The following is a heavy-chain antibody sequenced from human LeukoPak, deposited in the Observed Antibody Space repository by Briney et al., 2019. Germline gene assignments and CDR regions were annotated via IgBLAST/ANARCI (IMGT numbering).Heavy chain of an antibody. CDR3: AKAYYHDSSGYYFDY. CDR1: GFTFSSYA. D-gene: IGHD3-22*01. CDR2: ISGSGGST. Sequence: GGSLRLSCAASGFTFSSYAMSWVRQAPGKGLEWVSAISGSGGSTYYADSVKGRFTISRDNSKNTLYLQMNSLRAEDTAVYYCAKAYYHDSSGYYFDYWGQGTLVTVSS. V-gene: IGHV3-23*01. J-gene: IGHJ4*02.